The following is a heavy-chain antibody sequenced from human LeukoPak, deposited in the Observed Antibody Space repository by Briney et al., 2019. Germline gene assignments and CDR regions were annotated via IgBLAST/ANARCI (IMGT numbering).Heavy chain of an antibody. J-gene: IGHJ6*02. V-gene: IGHV3-66*01. Sequence: GGSLRLSCAASGFTVSSNYMSWVRQAPGKGLEWVSVIYSGGSTYYADSVKGRFTISRDNSKNTLYLQMNSLRAEDTAVYYCARADPRRGYYYGMDVWGQGTTVTVSS. CDR3: ARADPRRGYYYGMDV. CDR2: IYSGGST. CDR1: GFTVSSNY.